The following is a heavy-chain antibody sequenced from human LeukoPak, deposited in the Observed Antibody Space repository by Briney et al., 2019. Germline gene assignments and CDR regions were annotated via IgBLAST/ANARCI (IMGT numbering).Heavy chain of an antibody. CDR1: GFNFDDYG. CDR3: ARAANIGSYWLLYY. Sequence: GGSLRLSCAASGFNFDDYGFSWVRQAPGKGLQWVLGINWNGYSTGYTHSVKGRFSISRDNTKHSLYLQMNCLRAEDTALYYCARAANIGSYWLLYYWGQGTLLTLSS. CDR2: INWNGYST. J-gene: IGHJ4*02. V-gene: IGHV3-20*04. D-gene: IGHD1-26*01.